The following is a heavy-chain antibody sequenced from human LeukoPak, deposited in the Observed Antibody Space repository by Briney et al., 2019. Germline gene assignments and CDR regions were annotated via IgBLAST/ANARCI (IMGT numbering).Heavy chain of an antibody. D-gene: IGHD6-6*01. J-gene: IGHJ6*03. CDR1: GGSISGYY. CDR3: ARWSGSVTARNYYYYMDV. CDR2: VFSSGSS. Sequence: PSETLSLTCAVSGGSISGYYWSWVRQPAGKGLEWIGRVFSSGSSYYNPSLRSRVTISVDASRNQFSLNLSSVTAADTAVYYCARWSGSVTARNYYYYMDVWGEGTTVTVSS. V-gene: IGHV4-59*10.